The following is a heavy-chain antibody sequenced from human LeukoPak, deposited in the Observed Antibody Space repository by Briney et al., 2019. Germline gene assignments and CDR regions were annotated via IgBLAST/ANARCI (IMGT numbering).Heavy chain of an antibody. Sequence: GGSLRLSCAAPGFTFSSYWMSWVRQAPGKGLEWVANIKQDGSEKYYVDSVKGRFTISRDNAKNSLYLQMNSLRAEDTAVYYCARGCRLPTYYYYYMDVWGKGTTVTVSS. CDR3: ARGCRLPTYYYYYMDV. D-gene: IGHD5-12*01. CDR2: IKQDGSEK. V-gene: IGHV3-7*01. J-gene: IGHJ6*03. CDR1: GFTFSSYW.